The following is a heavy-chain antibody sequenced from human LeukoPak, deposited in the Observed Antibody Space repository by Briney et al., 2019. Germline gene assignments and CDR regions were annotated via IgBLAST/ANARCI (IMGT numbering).Heavy chain of an antibody. Sequence: GGSLRLSCAASGFTVSSNYMSWVRQAPGKGLEWVSVIYSGGSTYYADSVKGRFTISRDNSKNTLYLQMNSLRAEDTAVYYCASQPEVVTAFPDLYYYYYGMDVWGQGTTVTVSS. CDR1: GFTVSSNY. CDR2: IYSGGST. J-gene: IGHJ6*02. D-gene: IGHD2-21*02. CDR3: ASQPEVVTAFPDLYYYYYGMDV. V-gene: IGHV3-53*01.